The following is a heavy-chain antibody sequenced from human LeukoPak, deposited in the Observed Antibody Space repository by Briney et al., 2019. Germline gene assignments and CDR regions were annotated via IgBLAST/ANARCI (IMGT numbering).Heavy chain of an antibody. CDR1: GGSMSSRY. D-gene: IGHD3-10*01. CDR3: ARDVARSGDLFGWFDP. J-gene: IGHJ5*02. CDR2: VYYSGTT. V-gene: IGHV4-59*11. Sequence: SETLSLTCTVSGGSMSSRYWSWIRQPPGKGLEWIGYVYYSGTTNSNPSLKSRVTISVDTSKNQFSLNVRSVTAADTAVYYCARDVARSGDLFGWFDPWGQGTLVIVSS.